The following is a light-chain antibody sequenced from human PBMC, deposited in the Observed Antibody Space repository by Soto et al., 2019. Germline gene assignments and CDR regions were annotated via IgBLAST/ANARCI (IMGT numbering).Light chain of an antibody. CDR3: MQAHQTPPT. CDR1: QSLLHSNGYKY. V-gene: IGKV2-28*01. J-gene: IGKJ2*01. CDR2: LGS. Sequence: DIVMTQSPLSLPVTPGEPASISCRSSQSLLHSNGYKYLDWYLQKPGQSPQLLIYLGSHRASGDTDRFGGSDSGSDFTLNISAVQAEDVGLYYCMQAHQTPPTFGQGTKLDIK.